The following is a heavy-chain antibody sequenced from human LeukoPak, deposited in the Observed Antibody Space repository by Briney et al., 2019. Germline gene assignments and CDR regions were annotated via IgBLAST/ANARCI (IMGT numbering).Heavy chain of an antibody. CDR1: GYTFTSYG. J-gene: IGHJ4*02. Sequence: GASVKVSCKASGYTFTSYGISWVRQAPGQGLEWMGGFDPEDGETIYAQKFQGRVTMTEDTSTDTAYMELSSLRSEDTAVYYCATLPNYDFWSGYYHWGQGTLVTVSS. D-gene: IGHD3-3*01. CDR3: ATLPNYDFWSGYYH. V-gene: IGHV1-24*01. CDR2: FDPEDGET.